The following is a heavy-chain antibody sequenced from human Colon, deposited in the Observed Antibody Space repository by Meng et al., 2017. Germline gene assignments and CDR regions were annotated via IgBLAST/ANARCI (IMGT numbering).Heavy chain of an antibody. CDR1: GASISSATF. V-gene: IGHV4-4*02. CDR2: SYYGGST. D-gene: IGHD6-19*01. CDR3: AGSSGWWRLDS. J-gene: IGHJ4*02. Sequence: QVHLQESGPGLVTSSGTLSLTCAVSGASISSATFWTWVRQTPGKGLEWIGESYYGGSTSYNPSLSSRATISLDKSKNQFSLQLDSVTAADTATYYCAGSSGWWRLDSWGQGTLVTVSS.